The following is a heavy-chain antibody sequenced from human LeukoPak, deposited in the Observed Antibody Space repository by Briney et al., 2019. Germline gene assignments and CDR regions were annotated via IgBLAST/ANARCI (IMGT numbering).Heavy chain of an antibody. Sequence: SETLSLTCTVSGGSISSGSYYWSWIRQPAGKGLEWIGRIYTSGSTNYNPSLKSRVTISVDTSKNQFSLRLSSVTAADTAVYYCARDRNGSVSWYYYYYMDVWGKGTTVTVSS. J-gene: IGHJ6*03. V-gene: IGHV4-61*02. D-gene: IGHD5-24*01. CDR3: ARDRNGSVSWYYYYYMDV. CDR2: IYTSGST. CDR1: GGSISSGSYY.